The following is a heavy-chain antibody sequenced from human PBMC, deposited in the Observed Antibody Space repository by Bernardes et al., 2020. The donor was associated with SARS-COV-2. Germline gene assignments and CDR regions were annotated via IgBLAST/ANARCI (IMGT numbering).Heavy chain of an antibody. CDR2: INTDGGST. CDR1: GFTFSSHW. D-gene: IGHD1-26*01. V-gene: IGHV3-74*01. J-gene: IGHJ4*02. CDR3: ARDLLWGAKDY. Sequence: GGSLRLSCVASGFTFSSHWMHWVRQTPGKGLVWVSIINTDGGSTNYADSVKGRFTISRDNAKNTVYLQMNSLRAEDTAVYYCARDLLWGAKDYWGQGAQVTVSS.